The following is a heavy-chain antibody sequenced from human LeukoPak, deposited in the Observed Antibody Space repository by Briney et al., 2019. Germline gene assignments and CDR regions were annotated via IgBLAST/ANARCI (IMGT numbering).Heavy chain of an antibody. Sequence: SETLSLTCTVSGGSISSSSYYWGWIRQPPGKGLEWIGSIYYSGSTYYNPSLKSRVTISVDTSKNQFSLKLSSVTAADTAVYYCARRGIYSSSTSCFYYYYYMDVWGKGTTVTVSS. CDR1: GGSISSSSYY. CDR3: ARRGIYSSSTSCFYYYYYMDV. D-gene: IGHD2-2*01. CDR2: IYYSGST. V-gene: IGHV4-39*01. J-gene: IGHJ6*03.